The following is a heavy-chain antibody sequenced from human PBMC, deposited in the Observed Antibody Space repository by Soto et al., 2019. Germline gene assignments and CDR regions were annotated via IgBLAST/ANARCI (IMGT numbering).Heavy chain of an antibody. CDR1: GFTFSTHV. CDR3: ARDPVPGIPDHLDY. V-gene: IGHV3-30-3*01. Sequence: QVQLVESGGGLVQPGRSLRLSCAASGFTFSTHVLHWVRQAPGKGLEWVAVASPGETIKIYADSVKGRFTIARDNSRSTLYLQMNSLRPDDTALYYCARDPVPGIPDHLDYWGQGTLVTVSS. D-gene: IGHD2-2*01. J-gene: IGHJ4*02. CDR2: ASPGETIK.